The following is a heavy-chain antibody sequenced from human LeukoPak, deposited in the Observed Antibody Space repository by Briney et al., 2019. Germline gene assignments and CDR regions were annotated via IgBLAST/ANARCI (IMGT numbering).Heavy chain of an antibody. V-gene: IGHV3-74*01. CDR3: ARGPSSNWSGLDF. J-gene: IGHJ4*02. CDR1: GFSFSGHW. Sequence: GGSLRLSCAASGFSFSGHWMHWARQLPGKGLVWVSRISPTGSTTSYADSVKGRFTVSRDNAKNTLYLQVNNLRAEDTAVYYCARGPSSNWSGLDFWGQGTLLSVSS. CDR2: ISPTGSTT. D-gene: IGHD6-13*01.